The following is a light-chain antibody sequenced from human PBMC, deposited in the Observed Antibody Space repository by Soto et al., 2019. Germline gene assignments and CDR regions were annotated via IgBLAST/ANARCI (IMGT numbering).Light chain of an antibody. J-gene: IGKJ4*01. CDR2: AAS. V-gene: IGKV1-9*01. CDR3: QQSKSYPLT. Sequence: DIQLTQSPSFLSASVGDRVTITCRASQGISSYLAWYQQKPGKAPKLLIYAASTLQIGVPSRFSGSGSGTEFTLPISSLQPEDFATFYCQQSKSYPLTFGGGTKVEIK. CDR1: QGISSY.